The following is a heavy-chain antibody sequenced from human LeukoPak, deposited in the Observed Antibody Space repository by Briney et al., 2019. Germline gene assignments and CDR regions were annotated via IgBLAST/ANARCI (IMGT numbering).Heavy chain of an antibody. CDR3: ARHDSSGYYYDY. CDR1: GGSMSNYY. CDR2: IYSSGST. J-gene: IGHJ4*02. D-gene: IGHD3-22*01. Sequence: SETLSLTCTVTGGSMSNYYWSWIRQSPGKGLEWIGYIYSSGSTHYNPSLKSRVTISLDTSKNQFSLKVSSVTAADTAVYYCARHDSSGYYYDYWGQGTLVTVSS. V-gene: IGHV4-59*08.